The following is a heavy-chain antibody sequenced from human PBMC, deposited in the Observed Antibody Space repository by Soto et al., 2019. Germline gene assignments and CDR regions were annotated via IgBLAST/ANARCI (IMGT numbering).Heavy chain of an antibody. Sequence: GESLKISCKGSGYSFTSYWIGWVRQMPGKGLEWMGIIYPGDSDTRYSPSFQGQVTISADKSISTAYLQWSSLKASDTAMYYCARVGYCSSTSCYLLGMDVWGQGTTVTVSS. D-gene: IGHD2-2*01. CDR2: IYPGDSDT. CDR3: ARVGYCSSTSCYLLGMDV. V-gene: IGHV5-51*01. CDR1: GYSFTSYW. J-gene: IGHJ6*02.